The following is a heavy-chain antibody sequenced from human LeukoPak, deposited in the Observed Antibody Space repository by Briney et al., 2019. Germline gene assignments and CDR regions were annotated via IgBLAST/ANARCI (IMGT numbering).Heavy chain of an antibody. V-gene: IGHV3-21*01. J-gene: IGHJ4*02. Sequence: GGSPRLACAAPGFIFSSYSMDWVRQAAGKGLEWVSSISSSSSYIDYADSVKGRFTISRDNAKNSLYLQMNSLRAEGTAVYYCAREYGGFDYWGQGTLVTVSS. CDR2: ISSSSSYI. CDR3: AREYGGFDY. D-gene: IGHD4-23*01. CDR1: GFIFSSYS.